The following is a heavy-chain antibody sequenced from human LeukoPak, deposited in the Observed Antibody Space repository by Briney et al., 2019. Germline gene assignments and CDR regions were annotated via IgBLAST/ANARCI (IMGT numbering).Heavy chain of an antibody. CDR1: GFTFSSYW. CDR3: ARDWYYDFWSGSPDAFDI. D-gene: IGHD3-3*01. Sequence: GGSLRLSCAASGFTFSSYWMHWVRQAPRKGLVWVSRINSDGSSTSYADSVKGRFTISRDNAKNTLYLQMNSLRAEDTAVYYCARDWYYDFWSGSPDAFDIWGQGTMVTVSS. V-gene: IGHV3-74*01. J-gene: IGHJ3*02. CDR2: INSDGSST.